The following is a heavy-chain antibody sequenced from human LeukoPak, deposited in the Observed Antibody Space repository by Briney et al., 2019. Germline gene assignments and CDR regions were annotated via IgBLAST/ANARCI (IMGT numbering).Heavy chain of an antibody. CDR1: GFTVSSNY. D-gene: IGHD2-2*01. Sequence: PGGSLRLSCAASGFTVSSNYMTWVRQAPGKGLEWVSIIYSGGSTYYADSVKGRFTISRDNSKNTLYLQMNGLRAEDTAVYYCARAPMSVVVPALYYGMDVWGQGTTVTVSS. CDR3: ARAPMSVVVPALYYGMDV. V-gene: IGHV3-53*01. CDR2: IYSGGST. J-gene: IGHJ6*02.